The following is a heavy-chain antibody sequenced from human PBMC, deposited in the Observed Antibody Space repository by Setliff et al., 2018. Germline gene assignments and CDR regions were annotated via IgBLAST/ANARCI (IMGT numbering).Heavy chain of an antibody. CDR1: GYTFTSYA. Sequence: ASVKVSCKASGYTFTSYAMHWVRQAPGQRLEWMGWINAGNGNTKYSQKFQGRVTMTRDTSTSTVYMELSSLRSEDTAVYYCARDGGGSYSNFDYWGQGTLVTVSS. V-gene: IGHV1-3*01. D-gene: IGHD1-26*01. J-gene: IGHJ4*02. CDR3: ARDGGGSYSNFDY. CDR2: INAGNGNT.